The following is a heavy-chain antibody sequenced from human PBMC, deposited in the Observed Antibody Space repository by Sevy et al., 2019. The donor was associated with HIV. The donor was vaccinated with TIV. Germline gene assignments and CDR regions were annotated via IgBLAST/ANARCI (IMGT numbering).Heavy chain of an antibody. D-gene: IGHD6-19*01. CDR2: MNTNTGNT. CDR3: ARVSGWHLRYGMDV. J-gene: IGHJ6*02. Sequence: ASVKVSCKASGFNFASYDIYWVRQATGQGLEWMGWMNTNTGNTGFAQKFQGRVTMTRNTYITTAYMELSNLRSEDTAVYYCARVSGWHLRYGMDVWGQGTTVTVSS. CDR1: GFNFASYD. V-gene: IGHV1-8*02.